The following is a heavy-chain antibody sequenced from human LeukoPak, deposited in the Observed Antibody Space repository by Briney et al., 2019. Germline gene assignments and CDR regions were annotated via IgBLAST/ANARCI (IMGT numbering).Heavy chain of an antibody. J-gene: IGHJ3*02. CDR3: ARSIRGYCSSTSCYSYAFDI. D-gene: IGHD2-2*01. V-gene: IGHV3-48*03. CDR2: ISSSGSTI. Sequence: GGSLRLSCAASGFTFSSYEMNWVRQAPGKGLEWVSYISSSGSTIYYADSVKGRFTISRDNAKNSLYLQMNSLRAEDTAVYYCARSIRGYCSSTSCYSYAFDIWGQGTMVTVSS. CDR1: GFTFSSYE.